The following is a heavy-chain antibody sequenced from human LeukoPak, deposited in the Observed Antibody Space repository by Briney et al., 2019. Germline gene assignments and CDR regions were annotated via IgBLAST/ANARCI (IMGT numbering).Heavy chain of an antibody. CDR3: AKDRVPDSFWSVDY. CDR2: INQDGSQK. Sequence: GGSLRLSCAGSGFTFSSHWIGWVRQAPGKGLEWVAHINQDGSQKYYVDSVEGRFAISRDNAKNSLYLQMNSLRAEDTAIYYCAKDRVPDSFWSVDYWGQGTLVIVSS. CDR1: GFTFSSHW. J-gene: IGHJ4*02. V-gene: IGHV3-7*01. D-gene: IGHD3-22*01.